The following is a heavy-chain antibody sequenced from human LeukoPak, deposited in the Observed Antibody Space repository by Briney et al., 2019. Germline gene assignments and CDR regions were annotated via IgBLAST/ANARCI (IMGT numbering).Heavy chain of an antibody. D-gene: IGHD5-18*01. CDR1: GFTFRSYA. J-gene: IGHJ6*03. CDR2: ISGSGGST. V-gene: IGHV3-23*01. Sequence: SGGSLRLSCAASGFTFRSYAMYWVRQAPGKGLEWVSAISGSGGSTYYADSVKGRFTISRDNSKNTLYLQMNSLRAEDTAVYYCANPTAMGPYMDVWGKGTTVTVSS. CDR3: ANPTAMGPYMDV.